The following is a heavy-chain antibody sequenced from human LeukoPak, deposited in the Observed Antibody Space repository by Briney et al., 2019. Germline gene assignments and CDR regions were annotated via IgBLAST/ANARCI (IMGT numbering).Heavy chain of an antibody. V-gene: IGHV3-30*02. Sequence: GGSLRLSCAASGFTFSSYGMHWVRQAPGKGLEWVAFIRYDGNNKYYADSVKGRFTISRDNSKNTLYLQMNSLRAEDTAVYYCAKDLTTMIVVVFDAFDIWGQGTMVTVSS. CDR2: IRYDGNNK. D-gene: IGHD3-22*01. J-gene: IGHJ3*02. CDR1: GFTFSSYG. CDR3: AKDLTTMIVVVFDAFDI.